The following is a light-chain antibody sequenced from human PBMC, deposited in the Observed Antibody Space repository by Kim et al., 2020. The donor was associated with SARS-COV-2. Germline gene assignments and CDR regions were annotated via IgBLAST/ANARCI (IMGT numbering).Light chain of an antibody. CDR1: QSVSSSY. CDR2: GAS. Sequence: EIVLTQSPGTLSLSPGERATLSCRASQSVSSSYLAWYQQKPGQAPRLLIYGASSRATGIPDRFSGSGSGTDFTLTISRLEPEDFAVYYCQQLRTFGQGTKLEI. J-gene: IGKJ2*01. V-gene: IGKV3-20*01. CDR3: QQLRT.